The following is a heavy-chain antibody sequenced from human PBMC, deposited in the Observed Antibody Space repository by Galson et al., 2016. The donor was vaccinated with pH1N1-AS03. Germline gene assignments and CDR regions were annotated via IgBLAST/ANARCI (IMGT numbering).Heavy chain of an antibody. CDR2: IDPSDSYT. Sequence: QSGAEVKKPGESLIISCKVSGSSFTNYWISWVRQTPDKGLEWMGRIDPSDSYTHYASSFEGLISISVDKTSNKVYLQWSSLKASDTAMYFCARHRGYDDSQFNWSFDIWGRGTLVAVSP. V-gene: IGHV5-10-1*01. J-gene: IGHJ2*01. CDR3: ARHRGYDDSQFNWSFDI. D-gene: IGHD5-12*01. CDR1: GSSFTNYW.